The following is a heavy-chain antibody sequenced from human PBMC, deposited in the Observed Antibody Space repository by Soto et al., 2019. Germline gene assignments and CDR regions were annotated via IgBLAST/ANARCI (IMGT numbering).Heavy chain of an antibody. CDR3: ARSRFMGRVRYLNYYYYYGMDV. Sequence: GASVQVSCKASGGTFSSYAISWVRQAPGQGLEWMGGIIPIFGTANYAQKFQGRVTITADESTSTAYMELSSLRSEDTAVYYCARSRFMGRVRYLNYYYYYGMDVWGQGTTVTVSS. CDR2: IIPIFGTA. D-gene: IGHD3-3*01. CDR1: GGTFSSYA. V-gene: IGHV1-69*13. J-gene: IGHJ6*02.